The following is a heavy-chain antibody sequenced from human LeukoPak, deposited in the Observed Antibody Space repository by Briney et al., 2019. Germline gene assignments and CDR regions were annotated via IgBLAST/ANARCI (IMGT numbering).Heavy chain of an antibody. CDR3: AKVQVAATTNDAFDI. CDR2: ISYDGSNK. V-gene: IGHV3-30*18. CDR1: GFTFSSYG. Sequence: GGSLRLSCAASGFTFSSYGMHWVRQAPGKGLEWVAVISYDGSNKYYADSVKGRFTISRDNSKNTLYLQMNSLRAEDTAVYYCAKVQVAATTNDAFDIWGQGTMVTVSS. J-gene: IGHJ3*02. D-gene: IGHD2-15*01.